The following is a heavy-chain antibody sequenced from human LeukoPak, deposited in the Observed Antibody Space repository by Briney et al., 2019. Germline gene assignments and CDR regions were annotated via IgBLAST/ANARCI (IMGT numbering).Heavy chain of an antibody. J-gene: IGHJ6*02. CDR2: ISYDGSNK. CDR3: AGDPPPDTAMVMGDYYYYYGMDV. CDR1: GFTFSSYA. Sequence: GRSLRLSCAASGFTFSSYAMHWVHQAPGKGLEWVAVISYDGSNKYYADSVKGRFTISRDNSKNTLYLQMNSLRAEDTAVYYCAGDPPPDTAMVMGDYYYYYGMDVWGQGTTVTVSS. V-gene: IGHV3-30*04. D-gene: IGHD5-18*01.